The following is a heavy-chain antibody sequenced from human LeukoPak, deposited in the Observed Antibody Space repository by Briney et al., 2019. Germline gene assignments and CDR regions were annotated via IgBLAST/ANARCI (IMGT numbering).Heavy chain of an antibody. CDR2: ISAYNGNT. D-gene: IGHD6-6*01. CDR1: GYSFISYG. J-gene: IGHJ4*02. V-gene: IGHV1-18*01. Sequence: ASVKVSCKASGYSFISYGISWVRQAPGQGLEWMGWISAYNGNTNYAQKVQDRVTMTTDTSTSTAYMELRSLRSEDTAVYYCASGYSSSSLAFFDYWGQGTLVTVSS. CDR3: ASGYSSSSLAFFDY.